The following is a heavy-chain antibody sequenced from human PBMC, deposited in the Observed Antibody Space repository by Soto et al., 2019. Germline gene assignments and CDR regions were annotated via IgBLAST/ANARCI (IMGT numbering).Heavy chain of an antibody. D-gene: IGHD1-1*01. V-gene: IGHV1-18*01. CDR3: ARADPTTGTTVYFDY. Sequence: ASVKVSCKASGYSFSTYGITWVRQAPGQGLERMGWISVYNGNTNYAQKLQGRVIMTTDTSTSTAYMELWSLRSDDTAIYFCARADPTTGTTVYFDYWGQGTLVTVSS. CDR1: GYSFSTYG. J-gene: IGHJ4*02. CDR2: ISVYNGNT.